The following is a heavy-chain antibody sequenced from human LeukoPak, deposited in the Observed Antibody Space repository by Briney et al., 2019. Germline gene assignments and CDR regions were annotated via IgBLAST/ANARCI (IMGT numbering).Heavy chain of an antibody. V-gene: IGHV3-23*01. CDR3: AKAGHSSSWYPGY. D-gene: IGHD6-13*01. CDR2: ISGSGGST. J-gene: IGHJ4*02. Sequence: PGGSLRLSCAASGFTFSSYAMSWVRQAPGKGLEWVSAISGSGGSTYYADSVKGRFTISRDNSKNTPHLQMNRLRAEDTAVYYCAKAGHSSSWYPGYWGQGTLVTVSS. CDR1: GFTFSSYA.